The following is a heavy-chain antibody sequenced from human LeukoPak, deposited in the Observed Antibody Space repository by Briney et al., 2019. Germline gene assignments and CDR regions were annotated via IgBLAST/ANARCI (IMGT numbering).Heavy chain of an antibody. CDR3: AKERSGGWPFDY. D-gene: IGHD6-19*01. CDR1: GFTLSNYA. CDR2: ISGSGGTT. Sequence: GGSLRLSCAASGFTLSNYAMSWVRQAPGKGLEWVSGISGSGGTTYYADSVKGRLTISRDNSENTLYLQMNSLRADDTALYYCAKERSGGWPFDYWGPGTLVTVSS. J-gene: IGHJ4*02. V-gene: IGHV3-23*01.